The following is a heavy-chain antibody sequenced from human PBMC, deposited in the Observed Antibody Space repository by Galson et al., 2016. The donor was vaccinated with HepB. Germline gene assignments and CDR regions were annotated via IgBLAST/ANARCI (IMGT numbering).Heavy chain of an antibody. D-gene: IGHD2-15*01. J-gene: IGHJ4*02. CDR3: ARGPSGWSPADS. CDR1: GDSISSGYY. V-gene: IGHV4-38-2*01. CDR2: IYYTEST. Sequence: SETLSLTCAVSGDSISSGYYWGWIRQPPGKGLQWVGSIYYTESTYYHPSLKSRVSLSIDTSRNQFSLRLTSVTAADTAIYYCARGPSGWSPADSWGQGTLVTVSS.